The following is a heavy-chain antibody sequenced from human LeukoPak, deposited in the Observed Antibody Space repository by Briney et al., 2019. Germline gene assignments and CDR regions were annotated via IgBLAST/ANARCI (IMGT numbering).Heavy chain of an antibody. Sequence: SQTLSLTCTVSGGSISSGGYYWSWIRQHPGKGLEWIVYIYYSGSTYYNPSLKSRVTISVDTSKNQFSLKLSSVTAADTAVYYCARDRTHDYGGNPDAFDIWGQGTMVTVSS. CDR1: GGSISSGGYY. CDR3: ARDRTHDYGGNPDAFDI. V-gene: IGHV4-31*03. D-gene: IGHD4-17*01. J-gene: IGHJ3*02. CDR2: IYYSGST.